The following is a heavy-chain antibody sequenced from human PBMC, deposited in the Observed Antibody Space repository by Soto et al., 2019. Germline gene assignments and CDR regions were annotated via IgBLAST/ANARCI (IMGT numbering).Heavy chain of an antibody. Sequence: GGSPRLSCAASGFTFSSYAMSWVRQAPGKGLEWVSAISGSGGSTYYADSVKGRFTISRDNSKNTLYLQMNSLRAEDTAVYYCAKDYCSSTSCYVIDYWGQGTLVTVSS. CDR2: ISGSGGST. CDR1: GFTFSSYA. D-gene: IGHD2-2*01. J-gene: IGHJ4*02. CDR3: AKDYCSSTSCYVIDY. V-gene: IGHV3-23*01.